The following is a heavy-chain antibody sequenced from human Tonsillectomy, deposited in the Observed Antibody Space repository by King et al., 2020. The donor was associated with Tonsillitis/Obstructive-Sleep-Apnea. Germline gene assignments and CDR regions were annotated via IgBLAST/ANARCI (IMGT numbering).Heavy chain of an antibody. CDR3: ARQGHDYSNYYYYYYYIDV. J-gene: IGHJ6*03. CDR1: GGSISSYY. D-gene: IGHD4-11*01. Sequence: QLQESGPGLVKPSETLSLTCTVSGGSISSYYWSWIRQPPGKGLEWIGYIYYSGSTNYNPSLKSRVTISVDTSKNQFSLKLSSVTAADTAVYYCARQGHDYSNYYYYYYYIDVWGKGTTVTVSS. CDR2: IYYSGST. V-gene: IGHV4-59*08.